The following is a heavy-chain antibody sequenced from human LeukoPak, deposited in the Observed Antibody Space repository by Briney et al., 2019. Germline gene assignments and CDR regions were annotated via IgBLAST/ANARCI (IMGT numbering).Heavy chain of an antibody. D-gene: IGHD1-26*01. CDR2: ISGDGGST. J-gene: IGHJ6*03. CDR3: ATQTRSGSYYFYYDYMDV. Sequence: PGGSLRLSCAASGFTFDDYAMHWVRQAPGKGLEWVSLISGDGGSTYYADSVKGRFTISRDNSKNSLYLQMNSLRTEDTALYYCATQTRSGSYYFYYDYMDVWGKGTTVTVSS. CDR1: GFTFDDYA. V-gene: IGHV3-43*02.